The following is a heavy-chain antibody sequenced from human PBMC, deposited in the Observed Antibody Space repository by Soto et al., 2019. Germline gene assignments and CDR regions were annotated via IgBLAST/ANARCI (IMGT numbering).Heavy chain of an antibody. CDR3: AKVLYASESFDSEEAPYGMDV. CDR2: LWFDGSNE. D-gene: IGHD3-10*01. CDR1: GFPFSRYD. J-gene: IGHJ6*02. V-gene: IGHV3-33*06. Sequence: GGSLRLSCAASGFPFSRYDMHWVRQAPGKGLEWVAVLWFDGSNEYYADSVQGRFTISRDNSKNTLYLQMDSLRAEDTAVYYCAKVLYASESFDSEEAPYGMDVWGQGTTVTVAS.